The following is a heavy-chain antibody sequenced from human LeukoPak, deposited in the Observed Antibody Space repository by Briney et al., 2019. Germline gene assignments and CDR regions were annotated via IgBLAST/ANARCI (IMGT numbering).Heavy chain of an antibody. D-gene: IGHD3-16*02. CDR2: ISGSGGST. J-gene: IGHJ3*02. V-gene: IGHV3-23*01. CDR1: GFTFSSYG. CDR3: AKGGMITFGGVIVRTYAFDI. Sequence: TGGSLRLSCAASGFTFSSYGMSWVRQAPGKGLEWVSAISGSGGSTYYADSVKGRFTISRDNSKNTLYLQMNSLRAEDTAVYHCAKGGMITFGGVIVRTYAFDIWGQGTMVTVSS.